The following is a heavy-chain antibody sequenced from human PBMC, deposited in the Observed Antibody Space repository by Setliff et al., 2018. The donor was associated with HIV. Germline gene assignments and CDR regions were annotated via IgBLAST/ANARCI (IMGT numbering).Heavy chain of an antibody. CDR1: GYTFSNYG. CDR2: ITSYNGNT. CDR3: ARDHHSGRGSNFPWYSDL. J-gene: IGHJ2*01. V-gene: IGHV1-18*01. Sequence: ASVKVSCKASGYTFSNYGITWVRQAPGRGLEWMGWITSYNGNTNYAKKFKGRVTMTTDTSTSIAYMELKSLRSEDTAVYYCARDHHSGRGSNFPWYSDLWGRGTLVTVS. D-gene: IGHD1-26*01.